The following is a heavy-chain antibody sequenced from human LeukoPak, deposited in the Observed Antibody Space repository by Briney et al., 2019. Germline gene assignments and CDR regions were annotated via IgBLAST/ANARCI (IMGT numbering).Heavy chain of an antibody. CDR2: IYYSGST. CDR3: ARDFIVVVPAAKPRAFDI. Sequence: SETLSLTCTVSGGSISSGDYYWSWIRQPPGKGLEWSGYIYYSGSTYYNPSLKSRVTISVDTSKNQYSLKLSSVTAADTAVYYCARDFIVVVPAAKPRAFDIWGQVTLVTVSS. J-gene: IGHJ4*02. CDR1: GGSISSGDYY. D-gene: IGHD2-2*02. V-gene: IGHV4-30-4*08.